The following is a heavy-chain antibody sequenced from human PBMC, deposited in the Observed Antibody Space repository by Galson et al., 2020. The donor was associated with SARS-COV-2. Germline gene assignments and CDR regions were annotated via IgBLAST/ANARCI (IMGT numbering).Heavy chain of an antibody. J-gene: IGHJ3*01. CDR1: GFTFTSYE. CDR3: ASPYLAAANLFVGFDL. Sequence: GESLKISCAASGFTFTSYEMNWVRQAPGKGLEWISYISDSGTNTYYADPVKRRFTISRDNTKKSVYLQMTSLRAEDTAVYYCASPYLAAANLFVGFDLWGRGTMVTVSS. CDR2: ISDSGTNT. D-gene: IGHD6-13*01. V-gene: IGHV3-48*03.